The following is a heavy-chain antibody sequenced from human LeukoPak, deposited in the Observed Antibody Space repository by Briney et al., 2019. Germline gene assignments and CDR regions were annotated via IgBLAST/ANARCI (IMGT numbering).Heavy chain of an antibody. Sequence: SETLSLTCAVYGGSFSNYYWTWVRQPPGKGLEWIGEIYHSGSTNYNPSLKSRVTISVDKSKNQFSLKLSSVTAADTAVYYCARSSRRNSLRVFGVVTKDQYYFDSWGQGTLVTVSS. CDR3: ARSSRRNSLRVFGVVTKDQYYFDS. D-gene: IGHD3-3*01. CDR2: IYHSGST. V-gene: IGHV4-34*01. J-gene: IGHJ4*02. CDR1: GGSFSNYY.